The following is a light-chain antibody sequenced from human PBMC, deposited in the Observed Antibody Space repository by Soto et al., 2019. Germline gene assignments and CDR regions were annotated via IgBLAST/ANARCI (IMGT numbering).Light chain of an antibody. CDR1: QTISNS. J-gene: IGKJ4*01. V-gene: IGKV3-11*01. CDR2: DAS. Sequence: ASQTISNSLGWYQQKPGQAPRLLIDDASNRATGIPARFTGSGSGSCFTLLLTSLEPEDFGVSYCPHRYDWPRTIVGATKV. CDR3: PHRYDWPRT.